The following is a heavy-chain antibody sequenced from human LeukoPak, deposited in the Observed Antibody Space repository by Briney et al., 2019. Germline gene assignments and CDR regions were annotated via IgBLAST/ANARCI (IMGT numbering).Heavy chain of an antibody. D-gene: IGHD6-19*01. Sequence: GGSLRLSCAASGFTFSSYAMHWVRQAPGKGLEWVAVISYDGSNKYYADSVKGRFTISRDNSKNTLYLQMNSLRAEDTAVYYCASSLIAVAGFDYWGQGTLVTVSS. J-gene: IGHJ4*02. CDR3: ASSLIAVAGFDY. CDR1: GFTFSSYA. V-gene: IGHV3-30-3*01. CDR2: ISYDGSNK.